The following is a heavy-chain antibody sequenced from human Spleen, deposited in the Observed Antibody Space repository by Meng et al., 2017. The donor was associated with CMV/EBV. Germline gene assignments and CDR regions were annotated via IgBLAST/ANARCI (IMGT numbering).Heavy chain of an antibody. Sequence: GGSLRLSCATSGFTFNNYAMSWIRQAPGKGLEWISIIRGGGGNIDYADSVKGRFTISRDNAKNSVYLQMNTLRAEDTAVYYCARDRSLYFFDYWGQGTLVTVSS. D-gene: IGHD3-16*02. J-gene: IGHJ4*02. CDR3: ARDRSLYFFDY. V-gene: IGHV3-11*01. CDR2: IRGGGGNI. CDR1: GFTFNNYA.